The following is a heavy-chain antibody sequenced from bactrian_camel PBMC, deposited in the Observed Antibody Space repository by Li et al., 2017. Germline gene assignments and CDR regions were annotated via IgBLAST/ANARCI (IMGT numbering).Heavy chain of an antibody. J-gene: IGHJ4*01. V-gene: IGHV3S53*01. CDR3: AAATSPVSSQTLSPAAYPY. Sequence: HVQLVESGGGSVQAGGSLRLSCAASGSIQRTNCMGWFRQAPGKERDWVATDNGVGTTYYGDSVKGRFAISRDNAKNTVYLQMNSLKPEDTGIYYCAAATSPVSSQTLSPAAYPYWGQGTQVTVS. CDR1: GSIQRTNC. D-gene: IGHD5*01. CDR2: DNGVGTT.